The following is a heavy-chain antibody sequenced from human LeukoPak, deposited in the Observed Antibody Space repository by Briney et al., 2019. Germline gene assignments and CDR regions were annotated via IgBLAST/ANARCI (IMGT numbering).Heavy chain of an antibody. J-gene: IGHJ4*02. CDR2: IYYSGST. Sequence: PSETLPLTCTVSGGSISSYYWSWIRQPPGKGLEWIGYIYYSGSTNYNPSLKSRVTISVDTSKNQFSLKLSSVTAADTAVYYCARGKGWVDYWGQGTLVTVSS. CDR3: ARGKGWVDY. CDR1: GGSISSYY. D-gene: IGHD2-15*01. V-gene: IGHV4-59*01.